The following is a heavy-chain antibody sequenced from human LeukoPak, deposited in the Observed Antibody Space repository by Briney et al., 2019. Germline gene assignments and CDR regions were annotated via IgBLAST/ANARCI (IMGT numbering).Heavy chain of an antibody. V-gene: IGHV1-2*02. CDR3: ARGPAAGLGNWFDP. CDR2: INPNSGGT. J-gene: IGHJ5*02. CDR1: EYTCTGYY. D-gene: IGHD6-13*01. Sequence: ASVKVSCKASEYTCTGYYMHWVRQAPGQGLEWMGWINPNSGGTNYAQKFQGRVTMTRDTSISTAYMELSRLRSDDTAVYYCARGPAAGLGNWFDPWGQGTLVTVSS.